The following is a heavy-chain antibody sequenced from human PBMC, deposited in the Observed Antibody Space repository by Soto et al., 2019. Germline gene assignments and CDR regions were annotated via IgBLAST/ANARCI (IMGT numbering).Heavy chain of an antibody. Sequence: QVQLVQSGAGVKKPGASVKVSCKASGYTFTHYGITWVRQAPGQGLEWMGWINSFSGDTNYPQKLQGRLTMTTDTSTNTVYMELRNLRSDDTAVYYCARDLHSGGKYWYFDIWGRGTLVTVSS. CDR3: ARDLHSGGKYWYFDI. V-gene: IGHV1-18*01. D-gene: IGHD2-15*01. J-gene: IGHJ2*01. CDR2: INSFSGDT. CDR1: GYTFTHYG.